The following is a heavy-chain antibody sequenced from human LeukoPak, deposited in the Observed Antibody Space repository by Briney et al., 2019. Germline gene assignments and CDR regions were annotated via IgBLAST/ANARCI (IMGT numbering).Heavy chain of an antibody. J-gene: IGHJ1*01. CDR1: GFTFSSYA. CDR2: ISYDGSNK. Sequence: PGGSLRLSCAASGFTFSSYAMHWVRQAPGKGLEWVAVISYDGSNKYYADSVKGRFTISRDNSKNTLYLQMNSLRAEDTAVYYCARDPGIAVAGRFGYFQHWGQGTLVTVSS. CDR3: ARDPGIAVAGRFGYFQH. V-gene: IGHV3-30-3*01. D-gene: IGHD6-19*01.